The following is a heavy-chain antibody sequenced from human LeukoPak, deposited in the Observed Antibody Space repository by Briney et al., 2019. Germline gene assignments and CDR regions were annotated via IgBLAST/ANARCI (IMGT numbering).Heavy chain of an antibody. CDR1: GGSISSSSYY. CDR3: ARLGKDRGYCSSTSCPSWFDP. J-gene: IGHJ5*02. CDR2: IYYSGST. D-gene: IGHD2-2*01. Sequence: SETLSLTCTVSGGSISSSSYYWGWIRQPPGKGLEWIGSIYYSGSTYYNPSLKSRVTISVDTSKNQFSLKLSSVTAADTAVYYCARLGKDRGYCSSTSCPSWFDPWGQGTLVTVSS. V-gene: IGHV4-39*01.